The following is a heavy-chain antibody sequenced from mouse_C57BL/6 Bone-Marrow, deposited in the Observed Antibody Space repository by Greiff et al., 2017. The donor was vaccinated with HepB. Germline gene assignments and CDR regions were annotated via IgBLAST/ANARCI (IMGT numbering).Heavy chain of an antibody. CDR1: GYTFTDYN. J-gene: IGHJ4*01. CDR2: INPNNGGP. Sequence: EVQLQQSGPELVKPGASVKIPCKASGYTFTDYNMDWVKQSHGKSLEWIGDINPNNGGPIYNQKFKGKATLTVDKSSSTAYMELRSLTSEDTAVYYCARRDYDVAYYAMDYWGQGTSVTVSS. D-gene: IGHD2-4*01. V-gene: IGHV1-18*01. CDR3: ARRDYDVAYYAMDY.